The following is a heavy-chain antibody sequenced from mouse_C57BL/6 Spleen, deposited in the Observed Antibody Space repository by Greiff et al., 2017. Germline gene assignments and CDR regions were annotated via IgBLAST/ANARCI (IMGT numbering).Heavy chain of an antibody. Sequence: VQLQQSGPELVKPGASVKISCKASGYTFTDYYMNWVKQSHGKSLEWIGDINPNNGGTSYNQKFKGKATLTVDKSSSTAYMELSSLTSEDSAVYYCERRTGTLYWDVDVWGTGTTVTVSS. D-gene: IGHD4-1*01. CDR1: GYTFTDYY. CDR3: ERRTGTLYWDVDV. J-gene: IGHJ1*03. CDR2: INPNNGGT. V-gene: IGHV1-26*01.